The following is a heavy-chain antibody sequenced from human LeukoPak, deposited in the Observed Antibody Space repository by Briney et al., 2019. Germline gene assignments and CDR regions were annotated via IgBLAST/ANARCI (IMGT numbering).Heavy chain of an antibody. CDR3: ARNYYDSSGYYYGNLDY. D-gene: IGHD3-22*01. J-gene: IGHJ4*02. CDR2: INHSGST. Sequence: SETLSLTCAVYGGSFSGYYWSWIRQPPGKGLEWIGEINHSGSTNYNPSLKSRVTISADTSKNQFSLKLSSVTAADTAVYYCARNYYDSSGYYYGNLDYWGQGTLVTVSS. CDR1: GGSFSGYY. V-gene: IGHV4-34*01.